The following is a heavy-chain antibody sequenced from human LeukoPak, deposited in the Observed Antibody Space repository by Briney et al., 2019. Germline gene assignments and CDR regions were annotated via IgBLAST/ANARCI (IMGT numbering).Heavy chain of an antibody. CDR3: ARHYAEESLRYYFDY. CDR2: IYYSGST. V-gene: IGHV4-31*03. CDR1: GGSISSGGYY. Sequence: SQTLSLTCTVSGGSISSGGYYWSWIRQHPGKGLEWIGYIYYSGSTYYNPSLKSRVTISVDTSKNQFSLKLSSVTAADTAVYYCARHYAEESLRYYFDYWGQGTLVTVSS. J-gene: IGHJ4*02. D-gene: IGHD3-16*01.